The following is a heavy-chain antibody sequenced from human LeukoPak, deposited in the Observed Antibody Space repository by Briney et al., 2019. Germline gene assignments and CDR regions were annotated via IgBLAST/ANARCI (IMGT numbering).Heavy chain of an antibody. Sequence: ASVKVSCKASGFTFTSYDINWVRQAPGQGLEWMGWMNPNSGGTNYAQKFQGRVTMTRDTSISAAYMELSRLRSDDTAVYYCARDFSIAARPGSTIDYWGQGTLVTVSS. CDR2: MNPNSGGT. V-gene: IGHV1-2*02. D-gene: IGHD6-6*01. CDR3: ARDFSIAARPGSTIDY. J-gene: IGHJ4*02. CDR1: GFTFTSYD.